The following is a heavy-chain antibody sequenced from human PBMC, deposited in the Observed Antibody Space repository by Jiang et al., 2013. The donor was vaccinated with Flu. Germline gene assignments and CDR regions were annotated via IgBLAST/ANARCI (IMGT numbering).Heavy chain of an antibody. D-gene: IGHD2-2*01. Sequence: LLKPSETLSLTCTVSGGSISSDYWGWIRQPPGKGRGVDWLYLFLVGVANYNPSLKSRLSISVDTSKSQFSLNLSSVTSADTAVYYCARLCSSHGCWRIFDYWGQGTLVTVSS. CDR3: ARLCSSHGCWRIFDY. V-gene: IGHV4-59*01. J-gene: IGHJ4*02. CDR1: GGSISSDY. CDR2: LFLVGVA.